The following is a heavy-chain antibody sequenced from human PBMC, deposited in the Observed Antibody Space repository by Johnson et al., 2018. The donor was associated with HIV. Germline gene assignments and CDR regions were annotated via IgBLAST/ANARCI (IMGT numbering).Heavy chain of an antibody. D-gene: IGHD3-16*01. CDR2: ISSSGSSR. CDR3: ARGLWLTPDVFDF. V-gene: IGHV3-11*04. Sequence: QVQLVESGGGVVRPGGSLRLSCAVSGFTFSDYYMSWIRQAPGKGLEWVSYISSSGSSRYYADSVKGRFTVSRDNAKNSLYLQTNSLRADDTAVYYCARGLWLTPDVFDFWGQGTMVTVSS. J-gene: IGHJ3*01. CDR1: GFTFSDYY.